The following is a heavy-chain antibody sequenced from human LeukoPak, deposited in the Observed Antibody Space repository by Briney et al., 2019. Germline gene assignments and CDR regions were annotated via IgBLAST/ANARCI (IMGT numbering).Heavy chain of an antibody. CDR2: IIPILDIT. CDR1: GGTFSIYT. Sequence: SVKVSCKASGGTFSIYTISWVRQAPGQGLEWMGRIIPILDITNYAQKFQGRVTITADKFTSTVYMELSSLRSEDTAVYYCARAVGGYSGYESPFFDYWGQGTLVTVSS. CDR3: ARAVGGYSGYESPFFDY. D-gene: IGHD5-12*01. V-gene: IGHV1-69*02. J-gene: IGHJ4*02.